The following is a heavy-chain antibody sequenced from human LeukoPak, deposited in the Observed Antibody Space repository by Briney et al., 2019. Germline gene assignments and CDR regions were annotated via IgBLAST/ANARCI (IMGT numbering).Heavy chain of an antibody. CDR2: INPSGGST. V-gene: IGHV1-46*01. D-gene: IGHD6-13*01. CDR3: ARGRAAGTFSRYYYMDV. Sequence: GASVKLSCTASGYTFTSNYMHWLRQAPGQGLEWMGVINPSGGSTIYAQTFQGRVTMTRNTSISTAYMELSSLRSEDTAVYYCARGRAAGTFSRYYYMDVWGKGTTVTISS. CDR1: GYTFTSNY. J-gene: IGHJ6*03.